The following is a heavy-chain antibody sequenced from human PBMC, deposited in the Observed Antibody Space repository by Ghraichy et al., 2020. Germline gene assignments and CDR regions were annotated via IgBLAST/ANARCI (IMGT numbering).Heavy chain of an antibody. CDR3: AKDRLPVSNYNFWTGYCLFDY. CDR1: GFTFSNYA. D-gene: IGHD3-3*01. CDR2: ISGSGDIT. Sequence: GSLRLSCVVSGFTFSNYAMSWVRLAPGKGLEWVSVISGSGDITFYADSVKGRFSISRDNSKNTLFLHMNKLRHEDRAVYYCAKDRLPVSNYNFWTGYCLFDYWGQGTLVTVFS. J-gene: IGHJ4*02. V-gene: IGHV3-23*01.